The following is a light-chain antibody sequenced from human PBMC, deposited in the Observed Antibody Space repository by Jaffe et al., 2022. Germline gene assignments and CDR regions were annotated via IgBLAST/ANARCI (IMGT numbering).Light chain of an antibody. J-gene: IGKJ2*01. CDR3: QQYGSSPRT. V-gene: IGKV3-20*01. Sequence: EIVLTQSPGTLSLSPGERATLSCRASQSVSSSDLAWYQQKPGQAPSLLIFGASTRATGIPDRFSGTGSGTDFTLTISRLEPEDFAVYYCQQYGSSPRTFGQGTKLEI. CDR1: QSVSSSD. CDR2: GAS.